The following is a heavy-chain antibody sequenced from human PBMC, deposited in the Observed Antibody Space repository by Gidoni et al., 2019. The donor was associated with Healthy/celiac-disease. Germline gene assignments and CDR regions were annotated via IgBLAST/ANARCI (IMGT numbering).Heavy chain of an antibody. Sequence: QVQLVESGGGVVQPGRSLRLSCAAYGFPFSSYAMHWVRQAPGKGLEWLAVISYDGSNKYYADSVKCRFTISRDNSKNTLYLQMNSLRAEDTAVYYCARDKAVAGTSLDYWGQGTLVTVSS. CDR1: GFPFSSYA. V-gene: IGHV3-30*04. J-gene: IGHJ4*02. CDR2: ISYDGSNK. CDR3: ARDKAVAGTSLDY. D-gene: IGHD6-19*01.